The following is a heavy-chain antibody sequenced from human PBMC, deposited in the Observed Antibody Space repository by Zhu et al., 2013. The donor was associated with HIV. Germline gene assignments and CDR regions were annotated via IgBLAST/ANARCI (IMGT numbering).Heavy chain of an antibody. CDR3: ARDPIAVRQNHGNWFDP. V-gene: IGHV1-18*01. J-gene: IGHJ5*02. CDR2: ISAYNGHT. D-gene: IGHD6-6*01. CDR1: GYIFTTYG. Sequence: QVQLVQSGPEVKKPGASVKVSCKASGYIFTTYGISWVRQAPGQGLEWMGWISAYNGHTNYAQKLQDRLTMTTDTSTNTAYMELRSLRSDDTAVYYCARDPIAVRQNHGNWFDPWGQGTLVTVSS.